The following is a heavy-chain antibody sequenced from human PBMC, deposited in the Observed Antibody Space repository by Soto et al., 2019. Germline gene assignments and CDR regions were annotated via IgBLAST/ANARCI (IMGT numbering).Heavy chain of an antibody. D-gene: IGHD2-15*01. CDR3: AREEGYCNGGPCYRGAFDL. CDR1: GFTFSDYS. J-gene: IGHJ3*01. Sequence: EVQLVESGGGLVKPGGSPRLSCAASGFTFSDYSMLWVRQAPGKGLEWLAFIGNSNNPTFYADSVRGRFTITRDNPKNSVYLQMNILREEESAVYFCAREEGYCNGGPCYRGAFDLWGQGTIVTVSS. V-gene: IGHV3-21*02. CDR2: IGNSNNPT.